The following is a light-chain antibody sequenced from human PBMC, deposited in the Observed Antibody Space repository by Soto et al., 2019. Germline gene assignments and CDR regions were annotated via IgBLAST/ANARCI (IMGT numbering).Light chain of an antibody. CDR3: AAWDDSLSGHVV. Sequence: QSVLTQPPSASGTPGQRVTISCSGSRSNIGSNYVYWYQHLPGTAPKLLIYRNNQRPSGVPDRFSGSKSGTSASLGISGLRSEDEADYYCAAWDDSLSGHVVFGGGTKLTVL. CDR2: RNN. V-gene: IGLV1-47*01. CDR1: RSNIGSNY. J-gene: IGLJ2*01.